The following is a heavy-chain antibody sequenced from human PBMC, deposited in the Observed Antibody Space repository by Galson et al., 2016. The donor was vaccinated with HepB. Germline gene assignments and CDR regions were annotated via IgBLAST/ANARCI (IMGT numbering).Heavy chain of an antibody. CDR2: ISANGATI. J-gene: IGHJ5*01. V-gene: IGHV3-23*01. CDR3: AQGGGSGWARNNWFDS. D-gene: IGHD6-19*01. Sequence: SLRLSCAASTFTFSIYAMSWVRQAPGKGLEWVSGISANGATISYPYSVKGRFTISRDNSRNTLYLQMNSLRADDTAVYYCAQGGGSGWARNNWFDSWGQGTLVTVSS. CDR1: TFTFSIYA.